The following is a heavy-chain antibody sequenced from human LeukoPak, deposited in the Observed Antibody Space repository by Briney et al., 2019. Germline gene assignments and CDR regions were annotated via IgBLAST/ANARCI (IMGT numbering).Heavy chain of an antibody. CDR3: ARTTEGGYSYGYSYYYYMDV. Sequence: SETLSLTCTVSGGSISSYYWSWIRQPPGKGLEWIGYIYYSGSTNYKSSLKSRVTISVDTSKNQFSLKLSSVTAADTAVYYCARTTEGGYSYGYSYYYYMDVWGKGTTVTVSS. D-gene: IGHD5-18*01. V-gene: IGHV4-59*01. J-gene: IGHJ6*03. CDR1: GGSISSYY. CDR2: IYYSGST.